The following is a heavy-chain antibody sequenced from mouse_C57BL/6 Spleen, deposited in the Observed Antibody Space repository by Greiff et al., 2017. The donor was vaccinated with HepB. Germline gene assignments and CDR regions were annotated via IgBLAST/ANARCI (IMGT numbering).Heavy chain of an antibody. Sequence: QVQLKQPGAELVKPGASVKLSCKASGYTFTSYWMHWVKQRPGQGLEWIGMIHPNSGSTNYNEKFKSKATLTVDKSSSTAYMQLSSLTSEDSAVYYCARRQAGYYFDYWGQGTTLTVSS. J-gene: IGHJ2*01. CDR3: ARRQAGYYFDY. CDR1: GYTFTSYW. CDR2: IHPNSGST. V-gene: IGHV1-64*01.